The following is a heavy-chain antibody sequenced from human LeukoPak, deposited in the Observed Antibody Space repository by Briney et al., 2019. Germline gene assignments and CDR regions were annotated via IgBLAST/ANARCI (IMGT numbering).Heavy chain of an antibody. Sequence: ASVKVSCKASGGTFSSYGISWVRQAPGQGLEWMGWISAYNGNTNYAQKLQGRVTMTTDTSTSTAYMELRSLRSDDTAVFYCATTTATSGSSLYWGQGTLVNVAS. D-gene: IGHD6-19*01. CDR3: ATTTATSGSSLY. CDR2: ISAYNGNT. CDR1: GGTFSSYG. V-gene: IGHV1-18*01. J-gene: IGHJ4*02.